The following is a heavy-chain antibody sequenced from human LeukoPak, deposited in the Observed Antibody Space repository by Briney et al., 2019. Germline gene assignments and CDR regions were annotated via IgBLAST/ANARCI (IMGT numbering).Heavy chain of an antibody. CDR2: MNPNSGNT. V-gene: IGHV1-8*03. CDR3: ARALRRVGIADIDAFDI. Sequence: ASVKVSCKASGYTFTSYDINWVRQATGQGLEWMGWMNPNSGNTGYAQKFQGRVTITRNTSISTAYMELSSLRSEDTAVYYCARALRRVGIADIDAFDIWGQGTMVTVSS. D-gene: IGHD6-13*01. J-gene: IGHJ3*02. CDR1: GYTFTSYD.